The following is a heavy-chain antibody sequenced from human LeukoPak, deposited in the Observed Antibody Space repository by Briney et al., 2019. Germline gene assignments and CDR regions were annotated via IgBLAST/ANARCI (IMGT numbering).Heavy chain of an antibody. CDR1: GYTFTGYY. Sequence: ASVKVSCKAAGYTFTGYYMHWVRQAPGQGLEWMGWINPNSGGTNYARKFQGRVTMTRDTSISTAYMELSRLRSDDTAVYYCASTNYYGSSGFTSYAFDIWGQGTMVTVSS. D-gene: IGHD3-22*01. CDR2: INPNSGGT. V-gene: IGHV1-2*02. J-gene: IGHJ3*02. CDR3: ASTNYYGSSGFTSYAFDI.